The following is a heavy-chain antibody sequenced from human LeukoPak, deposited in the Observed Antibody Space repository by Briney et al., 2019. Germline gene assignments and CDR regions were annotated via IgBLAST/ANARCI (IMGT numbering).Heavy chain of an antibody. CDR1: GFTVSSNY. V-gene: IGHV3-66*01. D-gene: IGHD3-10*01. CDR3: ARADPMEGLYYFDY. CDR2: IYSGGST. Sequence: PGGSLRLSCAASGFTVSSNYMSWVRQAPGKGLEWVSVIYSGGSTYYADSVKGRFTISRDNSKNTLYLQMNSLRAEDTAVYYCARADPMEGLYYFDYWGQGTLVTVSS. J-gene: IGHJ4*02.